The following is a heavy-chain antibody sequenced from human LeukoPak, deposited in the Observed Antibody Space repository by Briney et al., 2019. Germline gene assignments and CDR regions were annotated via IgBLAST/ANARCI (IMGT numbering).Heavy chain of an antibody. CDR3: ARDNSVRDEAWWFNP. CDR2: ISPSGGST. D-gene: IGHD5-24*01. CDR1: GYTFTSNY. V-gene: IGHV1-46*01. J-gene: IGHJ5*02. Sequence: ASVKVSCKAFGYTFTSNYMHRVRQAPGQGPEWMGVISPSGGSTTYAQTFQGRVTLTRDMSTSTDYLELSSLRSEDTAVYYCARDNSVRDEAWWFNPWGQGTLVTVSS.